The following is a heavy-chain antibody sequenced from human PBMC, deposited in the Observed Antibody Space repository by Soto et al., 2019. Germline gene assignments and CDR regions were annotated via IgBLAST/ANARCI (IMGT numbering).Heavy chain of an antibody. Sequence: SVKVSCKASGGTFSSYAISWVRQAPGQGLEWMGGIIPIFGTANYAQKFQGRVTITADESTSTAYMELSSLRSEDTAAYYCARDRYCSSTSCYGGAFDIWGQGTMVTVSS. V-gene: IGHV1-69*13. J-gene: IGHJ3*02. CDR2: IIPIFGTA. D-gene: IGHD2-2*01. CDR1: GGTFSSYA. CDR3: ARDRYCSSTSCYGGAFDI.